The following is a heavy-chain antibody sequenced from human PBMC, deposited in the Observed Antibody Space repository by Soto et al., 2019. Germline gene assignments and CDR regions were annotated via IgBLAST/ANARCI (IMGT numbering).Heavy chain of an antibody. J-gene: IGHJ4*02. CDR1: GYTFTTYG. V-gene: IGHV1-18*01. Sequence: GASVKVSCKASGYTFTTYGISCVRQAPGQGLEWVGRIRAYNGHTNYAQKLQGRVTMTTDTSTNTAYMELRSLTSDDTAVYYCARDQGAGAYYWGQGTLVTVSS. CDR3: ARDQGAGAYY. D-gene: IGHD1-26*01. CDR2: IRAYNGHT.